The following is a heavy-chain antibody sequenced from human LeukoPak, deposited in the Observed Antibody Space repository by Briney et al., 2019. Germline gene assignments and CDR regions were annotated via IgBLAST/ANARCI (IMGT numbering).Heavy chain of an antibody. Sequence: SETLSLTCTVSGGSISSYYWSWIRQPPGKGLEWIGYIYYSGSTNYNPSLKSRVTISVDTSKNQFSLKLSSVTAADTAVYYCARSEYSSSWAAYYYYYYMDVWGKGTTVTVSS. CDR2: IYYSGST. CDR1: GGSISSYY. D-gene: IGHD6-13*01. J-gene: IGHJ6*03. CDR3: ARSEYSSSWAAYYYYYYMDV. V-gene: IGHV4-59*01.